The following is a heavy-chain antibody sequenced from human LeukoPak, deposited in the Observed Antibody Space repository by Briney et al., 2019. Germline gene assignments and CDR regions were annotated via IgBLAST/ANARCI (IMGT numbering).Heavy chain of an antibody. V-gene: IGHV1-69*13. J-gene: IGHJ6*02. CDR2: IIPIFGTA. CDR1: GGTFSSYA. CDR3: AKDGFLEWLDYYYYGMDV. Sequence: SVKVSCKASGGTFSSYAISWVRQAPGQGLEWMGGIIPIFGTANYAQKFQGRVTITADESTSTAYMELSSLRSEDTAVYYCAKDGFLEWLDYYYYGMDVWGQGTTVTVSS. D-gene: IGHD3-3*01.